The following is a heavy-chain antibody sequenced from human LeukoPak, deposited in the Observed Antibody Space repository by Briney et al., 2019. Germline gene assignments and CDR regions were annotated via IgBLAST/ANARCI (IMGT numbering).Heavy chain of an antibody. D-gene: IGHD3-10*01. CDR3: ARVDPINYYGSGSYYYGMDV. J-gene: IGHJ6*02. V-gene: IGHV1-8*01. CDR1: GYTFTSYD. Sequence: AASVKVSCKASGYTFTSYDINWVRQATGQGLEWMGWMNPNSGNTGYAQKFQGRVTMTRDTSTSTVYMELSSLRSEDTAVYYCARVDPINYYGSGSYYYGMDVWGQGTTVTVSS. CDR2: MNPNSGNT.